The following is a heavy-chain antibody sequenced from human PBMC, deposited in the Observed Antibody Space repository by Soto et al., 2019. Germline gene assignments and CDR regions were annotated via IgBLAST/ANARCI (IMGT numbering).Heavy chain of an antibody. CDR1: GYNFAGYW. D-gene: IGHD3-3*02. CDR3: ARGGVSTRTFGC. CDR2: IYPSDSDT. J-gene: IGHJ6*01. Sequence: PGESLKISCKGSGYNFAGYWIAWVRQMPGKGLELMGIIYPSDSDTRYRPSFQGQVTISADKSISSAYLQWSSLRASDPAMSYCARGGVSTRTFGCWGRGTPSTVAS. V-gene: IGHV5-51*01.